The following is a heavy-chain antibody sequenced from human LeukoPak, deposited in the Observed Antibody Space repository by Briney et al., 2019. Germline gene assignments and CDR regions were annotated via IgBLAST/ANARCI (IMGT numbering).Heavy chain of an antibody. CDR3: ARGVVIAPQTFDY. CDR1: SASITSSNY. D-gene: IGHD2-21*01. J-gene: IGHJ4*02. Sequence: SETLSLTCAISSASITSSNYWSWVRQPPGKGLEWIGEINHSGTTNYNPSLKSRVTISVDTSKNQFSLKLSSVTAADTAVYHCARGVVIAPQTFDYWGQGTLVTVSS. CDR2: INHSGTT. V-gene: IGHV4-4*02.